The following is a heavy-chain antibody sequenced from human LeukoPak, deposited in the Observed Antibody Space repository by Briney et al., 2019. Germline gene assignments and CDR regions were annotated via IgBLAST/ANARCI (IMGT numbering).Heavy chain of an antibody. CDR1: GFTFSSYS. J-gene: IGHJ4*02. D-gene: IGHD3-22*01. CDR3: ARKYYDSSAYSGY. CDR2: ISSGSTYI. V-gene: IGHV3-21*01. Sequence: GGSLRLSCAASGFTFSSYSMNWVRQAPGKGLEWVSSISSGSTYIFYADSVKDRFTISRDNARSSLYLQMNSLRAEDTAVYYCARKYYDSSAYSGYWGQGTLVTVSS.